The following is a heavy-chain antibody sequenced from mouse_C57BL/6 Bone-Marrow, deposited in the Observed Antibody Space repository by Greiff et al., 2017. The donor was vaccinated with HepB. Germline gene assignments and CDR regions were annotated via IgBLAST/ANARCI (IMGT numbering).Heavy chain of an antibody. Sequence: VQLQQPGAELVKPGASVKLSCKASGYTFTSYWMQWVKQRPGPGLEWIGEIDPSDSYTNYNQKFKGKATLTVDPSSSTAYMQRSSLTSDDSAVYYCASEIYYYGSSSWYFDVWGTGTTVTVSS. D-gene: IGHD1-1*01. CDR3: ASEIYYYGSSSWYFDV. V-gene: IGHV1-50*01. J-gene: IGHJ1*03. CDR1: GYTFTSYW. CDR2: IDPSDSYT.